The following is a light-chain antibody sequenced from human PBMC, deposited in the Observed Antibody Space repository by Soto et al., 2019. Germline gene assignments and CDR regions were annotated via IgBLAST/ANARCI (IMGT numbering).Light chain of an antibody. CDR2: DVS. CDR1: SSDVGGYNY. Sequence: QSALTQPASVSGSPGQSITISCTGTSSDVGGYNYVSWYQQYPGKAPKLMIYDVSNRPSGVSTRFSGSKSGNTASLTISGLQAEDEADYYCSSYTSSSTSWVFGGGTKLTVL. CDR3: SSYTSSSTSWV. V-gene: IGLV2-14*01. J-gene: IGLJ3*02.